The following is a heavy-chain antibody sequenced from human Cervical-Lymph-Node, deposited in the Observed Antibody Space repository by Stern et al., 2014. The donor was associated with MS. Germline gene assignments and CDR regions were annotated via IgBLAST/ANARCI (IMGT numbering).Heavy chain of an antibody. CDR1: GYSFTNYW. V-gene: IGHV5-51*01. CDR2: IFPGDSDT. CDR3: TKSVSYGYALGWFDP. D-gene: IGHD1-26*01. Sequence: EVQLVQSGPEVKKPGESLKISCKGSGYSFTNYWIGWVRQIPGKGMELMGVIFPGDSDTRYSPSFQGQVAFSADKSVNTAYLQWSSRKASDTAIYYCTKSVSYGYALGWFDPWGQGTLVTVLS. J-gene: IGHJ5*02.